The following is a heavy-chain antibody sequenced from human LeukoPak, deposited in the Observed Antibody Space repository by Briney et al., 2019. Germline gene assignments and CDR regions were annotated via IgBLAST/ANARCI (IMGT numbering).Heavy chain of an antibody. CDR3: ARVARSSGWYYFDY. V-gene: IGHV1-18*01. D-gene: IGHD6-19*01. CDR1: GYTFTSYG. J-gene: IGHJ4*02. CDR2: IGAYNGNT. Sequence: ASVKVSCKASGYTFTSYGISWVRQAPGQGLEWMGWIGAYNGNTNYAQKLQGRVTMTRDTSISTAYMELSRLRSDDTAVYYCARVARSSGWYYFDYWGQGTLVTVSS.